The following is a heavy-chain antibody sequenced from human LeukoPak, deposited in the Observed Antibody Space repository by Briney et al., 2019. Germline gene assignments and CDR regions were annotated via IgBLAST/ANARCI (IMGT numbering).Heavy chain of an antibody. CDR1: GFTFSSYA. Sequence: GGSLRLSCAASGFTFSSYAMHWVRQAPGKGLEWVAVISYDGSNKYYADSVKGRFTISRDNSKNTLYLQMNSLRAEDTAVYYCASSAQWALDAFDIWGQGTMVIVSS. D-gene: IGHD1-26*01. J-gene: IGHJ3*02. CDR3: ASSAQWALDAFDI. V-gene: IGHV3-30*04. CDR2: ISYDGSNK.